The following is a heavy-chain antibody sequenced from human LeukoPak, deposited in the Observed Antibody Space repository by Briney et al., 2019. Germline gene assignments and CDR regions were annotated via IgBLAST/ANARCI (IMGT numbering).Heavy chain of an antibody. CDR2: IYPGDSDT. V-gene: IGHV5-51*01. Sequence: GGSLKISCKGSGYSFTSYWIGWVRQMPGKGLEWMGIIYPGDSDTRYSPSFQGQVTISADKSISTAYLQWSSLKASDTAMYYCARRTYYYDSSGYSSNAFDIWGQGTMVTVSS. J-gene: IGHJ3*02. CDR3: ARRTYYYDSSGYSSNAFDI. CDR1: GYSFTSYW. D-gene: IGHD3-22*01.